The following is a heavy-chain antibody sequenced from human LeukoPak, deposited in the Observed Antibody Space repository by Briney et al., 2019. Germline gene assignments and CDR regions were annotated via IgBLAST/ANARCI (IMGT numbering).Heavy chain of an antibody. D-gene: IGHD3-22*01. CDR2: INPNSGGT. Sequence: ASVKVSCKASGYTFTSYGISWVRQAPGQGLEWMGWINPNSGGTNYAQKFQGRVTMTRDTSISTAYMELSRLRSDDTAVYYCARETYDSSGHIFDYWGQGTLVTVSS. CDR1: GYTFTSYG. V-gene: IGHV1-2*02. CDR3: ARETYDSSGHIFDY. J-gene: IGHJ4*02.